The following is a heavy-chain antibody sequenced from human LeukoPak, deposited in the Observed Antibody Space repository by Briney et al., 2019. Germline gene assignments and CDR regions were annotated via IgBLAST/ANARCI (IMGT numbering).Heavy chain of an antibody. CDR1: GGSISSSSYD. CDR3: ARHKARVDWFDP. V-gene: IGHV4-39*01. CDR2: MRYSGTT. J-gene: IGHJ5*02. Sequence: SETLSLTCSVSGGSISSSSYDWGWIRQPPGKGLEWIGSMRYSGTTYYKPSLKSRVTISVDTSKNQFSLKLSSLTAADTALYYCARHKARVDWFDPWGQGTQVTVSS.